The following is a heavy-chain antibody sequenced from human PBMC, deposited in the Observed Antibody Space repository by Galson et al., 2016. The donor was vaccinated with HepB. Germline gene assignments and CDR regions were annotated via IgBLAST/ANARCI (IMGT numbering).Heavy chain of an antibody. D-gene: IGHD2-2*02. V-gene: IGHV3-15*01. CDR3: TIFTSVPIQS. CDR2: IKSEVDGGTV. CDR1: GFTLSSAW. J-gene: IGHJ4*02. Sequence: SLRLSCAASGFTLSSAWLSWVRQAPGKGLEWVGRIKSEVDGGTVEHAAPVRGRFAISRDDSRNTLYLQMDSLKPEDTAVYYCTIFTSVPIQSRGQGVVVAVSS.